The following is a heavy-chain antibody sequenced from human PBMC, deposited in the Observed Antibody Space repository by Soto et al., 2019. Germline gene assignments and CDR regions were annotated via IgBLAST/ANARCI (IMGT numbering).Heavy chain of an antibody. CDR2: IYSSGST. J-gene: IGHJ4*02. V-gene: IGHV4-61*01. CDR1: GDSVSGDNYY. D-gene: IGHD5-18*01. Sequence: QVQLQESGPGLVKPSETLSLTCTVSGDSVSGDNYYWTWIRQPPGKGLEWIGYIYSSGSTNYNPSLKSRVTISLDTSSNQFSLKLTSVTAADTAVYYCARDIRGYSRAFDYWGQGTLVTVSS. CDR3: ARDIRGYSRAFDY.